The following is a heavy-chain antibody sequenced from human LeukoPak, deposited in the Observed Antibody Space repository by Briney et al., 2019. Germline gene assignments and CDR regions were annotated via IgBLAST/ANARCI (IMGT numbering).Heavy chain of an antibody. D-gene: IGHD3-10*01. J-gene: IGHJ6*03. CDR1: GGSMSSHY. CDR2: IYYSGST. CDR3: ARLYYYGSGSYYYYYIDV. V-gene: IGHV4-59*08. Sequence: SETLSLTCTVSGGSMSSHYWSWIGQPPGKGVEWIGYIYYSGSTNYNPSLKRRVTISVDTSKNQFSLRLTSVTAADTAVYYCARLYYYGSGSYYYYYIDVWGKGTTVTVSS.